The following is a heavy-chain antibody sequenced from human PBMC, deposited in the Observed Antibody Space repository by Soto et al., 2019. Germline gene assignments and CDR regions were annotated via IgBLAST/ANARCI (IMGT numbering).Heavy chain of an antibody. Sequence: PSETLSLTCAVSGYSISSGYYWGWIRQPPGKGLEWIGRIYHSGSTYYNPSLKSRVTISVDTSKNQFSLKLSSVTAADTAVYYCARERGGSPFWGQGTLVTVSS. CDR2: IYHSGST. CDR3: ARERGGSPF. V-gene: IGHV4-38-2*02. D-gene: IGHD1-26*01. J-gene: IGHJ4*02. CDR1: GYSISSGYY.